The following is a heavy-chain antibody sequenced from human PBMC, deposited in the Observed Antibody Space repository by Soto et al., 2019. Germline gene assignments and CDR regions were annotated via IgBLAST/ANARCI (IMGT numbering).Heavy chain of an antibody. V-gene: IGHV1-46*01. D-gene: IGHD4-17*01. CDR3: ARTVTAFDAFDI. CDR2: INPSGGST. CDR1: GYTFTSYY. J-gene: IGHJ3*02. Sequence: ASVKVSCKASGYTFTSYYMHWVRQAPGQGLEWMGIINPSGGSTSYAQKFQGRVTMTRDTSTNTVYMELSSLRSEDTAVYYCARTVTAFDAFDIWGQGTMVTVSS.